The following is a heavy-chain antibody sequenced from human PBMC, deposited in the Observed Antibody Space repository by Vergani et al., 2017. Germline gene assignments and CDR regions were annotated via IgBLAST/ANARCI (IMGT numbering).Heavy chain of an antibody. CDR1: GYSISSGYY. J-gene: IGHJ4*02. Sequence: QVQLQESGPGLVKPSETLSLTCAVSGYSISSGYYCGWIRQPPGKGLEWIGSIYHSGSTYYNPSLKSRVTISVDTSKNQFSLKLSSVTAADTAVYYCARLGYSYGPPGYFDYWGQGTLVTVSS. D-gene: IGHD5-18*01. V-gene: IGHV4-38-2*01. CDR3: ARLGYSYGPPGYFDY. CDR2: IYHSGST.